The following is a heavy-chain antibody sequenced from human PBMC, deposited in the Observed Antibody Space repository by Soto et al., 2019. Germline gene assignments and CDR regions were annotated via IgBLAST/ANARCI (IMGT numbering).Heavy chain of an antibody. J-gene: IGHJ6*03. CDR3: AKGTPVSFGYDYYMDV. Sequence: EVQLVESGGGLVQPGRSLRLSCAASGFTFDDYAMHWVRQAPGKGLEWVGGISWNSGRLGYADSVKGRFTISRDNAKKSLYLQMNSLRAEDTALYYCAKGTPVSFGYDYYMDVWGKGTTVTVSS. CDR2: ISWNSGRL. CDR1: GFTFDDYA. D-gene: IGHD3-16*01. V-gene: IGHV3-9*01.